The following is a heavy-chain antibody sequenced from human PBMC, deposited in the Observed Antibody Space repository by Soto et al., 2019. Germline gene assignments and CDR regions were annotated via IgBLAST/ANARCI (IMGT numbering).Heavy chain of an antibody. D-gene: IGHD2-8*01. V-gene: IGHV3-66*01. J-gene: IGHJ6*04. CDR2: IQSGGPT. Sequence: GGSLRLSCAASGLTVSSKDMSWVRQAPGKGLEWVSLIQSGGPTYYTDSVKGRFTISRDSSTNTLYLQMDNVRAEDTAVYYCARDPGVNSAWGKGTTVTVSS. CDR1: GLTVSSKD. CDR3: ARDPGVNSA.